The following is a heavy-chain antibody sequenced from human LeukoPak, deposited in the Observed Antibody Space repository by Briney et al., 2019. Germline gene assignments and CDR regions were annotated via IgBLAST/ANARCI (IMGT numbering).Heavy chain of an antibody. CDR2: IYHSGST. J-gene: IGHJ4*02. CDR3: ARELYNWNYFVY. D-gene: IGHD1-20*01. CDR1: GGSISSSNW. V-gene: IGHV4-4*02. Sequence: SGTLSLTCAVSGGSISSSNWWSWVRQPPGKGLEWIGEIYHSGSTNYNPSLKSRVTISVDKSKNQFSLKLSSVTPEDTAVYYCARELYNWNYFVYWGQGTLVTVSS.